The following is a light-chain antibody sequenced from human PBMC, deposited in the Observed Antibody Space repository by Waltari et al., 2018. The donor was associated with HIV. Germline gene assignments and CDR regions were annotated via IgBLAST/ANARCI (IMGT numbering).Light chain of an antibody. V-gene: IGKV1-9*01. CDR1: QGISSY. J-gene: IGKJ4*01. CDR3: QQLNSYLRT. CDR2: AAS. Sequence: DIQLTQSPSFLSASVGARVPITCRASQGISSYLAWYQHKPGKAPKLLIYAASTLQSGVPSRFSGSGSGTEFTLTISSLQPEDFATYYCQQLNSYLRTFGGGTKVEIK.